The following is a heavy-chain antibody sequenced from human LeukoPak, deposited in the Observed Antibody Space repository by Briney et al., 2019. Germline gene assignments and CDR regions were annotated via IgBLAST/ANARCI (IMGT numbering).Heavy chain of an antibody. V-gene: IGHV3-23*01. CDR1: GFTFSNYA. D-gene: IGHD2-15*01. J-gene: IGHJ4*02. CDR3: AKGVGYCSGGSCQQFDY. Sequence: GGSLRLSCAASGFTFSNYAMSWVRQAPGKGLKWVSAISGSGGSTYYADSVKGRITISRDNSKNTLYLQMNSLRAEDTAVYYCAKGVGYCSGGSCQQFDYWGQGTLVTVSS. CDR2: ISGSGGST.